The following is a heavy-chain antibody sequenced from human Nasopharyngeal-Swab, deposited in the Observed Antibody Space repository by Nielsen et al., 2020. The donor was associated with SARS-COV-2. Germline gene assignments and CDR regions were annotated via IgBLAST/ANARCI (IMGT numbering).Heavy chain of an antibody. V-gene: IGHV4-59*01. J-gene: IGHJ5*02. CDR3: AREKTHYDSSGYYYLWFDP. Sequence: RQAPGKGLEWIGFIYYSGSTNYNPSLKSRVTISVDTSKNQFSLKLSSATAAGTAVYYCAREKTHYDSSGYYYLWFDPWGQGTLVTVSS. CDR2: IYYSGST. D-gene: IGHD3-22*01.